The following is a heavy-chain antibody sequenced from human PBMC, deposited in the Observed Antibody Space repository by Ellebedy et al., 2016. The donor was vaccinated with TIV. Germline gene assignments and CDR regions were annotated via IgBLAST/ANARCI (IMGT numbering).Heavy chain of an antibody. J-gene: IGHJ4*02. V-gene: IGHV3-11*04. CDR2: ISSSGSII. D-gene: IGHD3-10*01. Sequence: GESLKISCAVSGFTFSDYYMSWIRQAPGKGLEWVSYISSSGSIINYADSVKGRLTSSRDNAKNSQYLQMNSLRAEDTAVYYCVRDTYYYGSGTYYKGFDYWGQGTLVTVSS. CDR3: VRDTYYYGSGTYYKGFDY. CDR1: GFTFSDYY.